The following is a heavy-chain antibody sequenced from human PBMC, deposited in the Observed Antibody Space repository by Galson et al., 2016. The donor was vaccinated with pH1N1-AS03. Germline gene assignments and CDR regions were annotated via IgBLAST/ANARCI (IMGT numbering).Heavy chain of an antibody. J-gene: IGHJ3*01. D-gene: IGHD6-19*01. V-gene: IGHV2-5*01. CDR1: GFSLPTRREG. CDR3: AHSRVAVEASGAFDV. CDR2: IYWNEDK. Sequence: PALVKPTQTLTLTCTVTGFSLPTRREGVGWIRQPPGKALEWLALIYWNEDKRFSQSLKNRLTITKDTSKNEVVLTMTNMDPADTGTYYCAHSRVAVEASGAFDVWGQGTTVTVSS.